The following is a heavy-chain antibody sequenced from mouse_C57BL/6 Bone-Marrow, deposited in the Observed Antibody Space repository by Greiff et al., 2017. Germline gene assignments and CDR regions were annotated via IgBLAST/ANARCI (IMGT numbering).Heavy chain of an antibody. V-gene: IGHV1-26*01. CDR1: GYTFTDYY. CDR2: INPNNGGT. J-gene: IGHJ4*01. Sequence: VQLQQSGPELVKPGASVKISCKASGYTFTDYYMNWVKQSHGKGLEWIGDINPNNGGTSYNQKFKGKATLTVDKSSSTAYMELRSLTSEDSAVYYCARWGEGYYAMDYWGQGTSVTVSS. CDR3: ARWGEGYYAMDY.